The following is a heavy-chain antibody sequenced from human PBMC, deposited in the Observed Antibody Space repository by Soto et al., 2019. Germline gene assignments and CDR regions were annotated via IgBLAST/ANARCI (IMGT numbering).Heavy chain of an antibody. CDR1: GFTLSNYA. V-gene: IGHV3-23*01. D-gene: IGHD3-3*01. J-gene: IGHJ4*02. Sequence: LRLSCAASGFTLSNYAMSWVRQAPGQGLEWVSAITGSGGSTYYADSVKGRFTISRDTSQNTVYLQMNSLRAEDTAVYYCAKGVTYYDFWSCYVEYWGQGTLVTVSS. CDR3: AKGVTYYDFWSCYVEY. CDR2: ITGSGGST.